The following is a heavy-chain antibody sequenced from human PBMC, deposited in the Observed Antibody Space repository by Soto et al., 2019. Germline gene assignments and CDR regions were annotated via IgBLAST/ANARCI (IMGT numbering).Heavy chain of an antibody. CDR2: IYYSGST. CDR3: ARVRGYFDY. Sequence: PSETLSLTCTVSGGSISSGDYYWSWIRQHPAKGLERIGNIYYSGSTYYNKSLKSRVTISDNKSQNQFTMKLNSVTAADTAVYYCARVRGYFDYWGQGTLVTVS. J-gene: IGHJ4*02. V-gene: IGHV4-31*03. CDR1: GGSISSGDYY.